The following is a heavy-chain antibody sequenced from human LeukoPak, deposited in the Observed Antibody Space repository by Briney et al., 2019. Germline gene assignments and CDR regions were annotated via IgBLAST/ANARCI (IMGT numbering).Heavy chain of an antibody. Sequence: KPSETLSLTCAVYGGSFSGYYWSWIRQPPGKGLEWIGYIYYSGSTNYNPSLKSRVTISVDTSKNQFSLKLSSVTAADTAVYYCARARVGREVFDYWGQGTLVTVSS. V-gene: IGHV4-59*08. CDR3: ARARVGREVFDY. CDR2: IYYSGST. D-gene: IGHD1-26*01. CDR1: GGSFSGYY. J-gene: IGHJ4*02.